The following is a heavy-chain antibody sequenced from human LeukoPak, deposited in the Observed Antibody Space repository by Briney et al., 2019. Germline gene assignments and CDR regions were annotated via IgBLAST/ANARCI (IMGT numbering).Heavy chain of an antibody. Sequence: SETLSLTRTVSGGYVSSGSHYWSWLRQPPGKGLEWIGYIYYSGSTNYNPSLKSRVTISVDTSKNQFSLKLSSVTAADTAVYYCARARRRVIETEWGQGTLVTVSS. CDR2: IYYSGST. D-gene: IGHD3-16*02. CDR1: GGYVSSGSHY. CDR3: ARARRRVIETE. V-gene: IGHV4-61*01. J-gene: IGHJ4*02.